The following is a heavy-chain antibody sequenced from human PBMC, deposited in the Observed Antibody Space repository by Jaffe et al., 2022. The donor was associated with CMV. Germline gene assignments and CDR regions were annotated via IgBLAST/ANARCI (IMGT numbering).Heavy chain of an antibody. D-gene: IGHD2-2*02. CDR1: GFTFGDYA. CDR2: IRSKAYGGTT. CDR3: TRAPGALYGNFDY. V-gene: IGHV3-49*04. J-gene: IGHJ4*02. Sequence: EVQLVESGGGLVQPGRSLRLSCTASGFTFGDYAMSWVRQAPGKGLEWVGFIRSKAYGGTTEYAASVKGRFTISRDDSKSIAYLQMNSLKTEDTAVYYCTRAPGALYGNFDYWGQGTLVTVSS.